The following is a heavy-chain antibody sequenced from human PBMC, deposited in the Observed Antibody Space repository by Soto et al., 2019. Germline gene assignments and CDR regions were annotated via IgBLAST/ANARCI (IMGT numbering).Heavy chain of an antibody. CDR3: ARVTDKNHWLTGYYYGLDL. V-gene: IGHV1-2*02. J-gene: IGHJ6*02. CDR2: INPNSGVT. CDR1: GNTFTGYY. Sequence: ASLKVPCRASGNTFTGYYLHWVRQAAGHGLGWMGGINPNSGVTNYAQKFQGRVTMTRDTSITTAYRDLSRLTSDDTAVNNCARVTDKNHWLTGYYYGLDLWGQGTTVSVSS. D-gene: IGHD7-27*01.